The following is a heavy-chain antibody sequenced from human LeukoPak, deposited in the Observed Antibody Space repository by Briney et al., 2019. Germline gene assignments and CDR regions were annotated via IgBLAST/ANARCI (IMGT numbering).Heavy chain of an antibody. V-gene: IGHV3-7*01. CDR1: GFTFSNAW. J-gene: IGHJ4*02. Sequence: PGGSLRLSCAASGFTFSNAWMSRVRQAPGKGLEWVANIKQDGNERYSVDSVRGRFTISRDNAKNSLYLQMDSLRVDDTAVYYCARIFRAVTGFPHYFDSWGQGALVTVSS. CDR2: IKQDGNER. CDR3: ARIFRAVTGFPHYFDS. D-gene: IGHD3-9*01.